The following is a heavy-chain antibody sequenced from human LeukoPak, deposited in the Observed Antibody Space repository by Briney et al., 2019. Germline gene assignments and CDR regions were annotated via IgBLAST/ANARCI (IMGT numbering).Heavy chain of an antibody. Sequence: ASVKVSCKASGYTFTSYAMHWVRQAPGQRLEWMGWINACNGNTKYSQEFQGRVTITRDTSASTAYMELSSLRSEDMAVYYCARGRTPLWFGEFLNDASDIWGQGTMVTVSS. J-gene: IGHJ3*02. CDR3: ARGRTPLWFGEFLNDASDI. V-gene: IGHV1-3*03. D-gene: IGHD3-10*01. CDR2: INACNGNT. CDR1: GYTFTSYA.